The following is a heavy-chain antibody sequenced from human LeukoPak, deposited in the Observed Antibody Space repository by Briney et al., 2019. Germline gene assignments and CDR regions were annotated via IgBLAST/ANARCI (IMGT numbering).Heavy chain of an antibody. CDR2: ISGSGGST. D-gene: IGHD1-1*01. Sequence: GGSLRLSCAASGFTFSSYAMSWVRQAPGKGLEWVSAISGSGGSTYYADSVKGRFTISRDNSKNTLYLQMNSLRAEDTAVYYCARDRNNWNDRDAFDIWGQGTMVTVSS. J-gene: IGHJ3*02. CDR3: ARDRNNWNDRDAFDI. V-gene: IGHV3-23*01. CDR1: GFTFSSYA.